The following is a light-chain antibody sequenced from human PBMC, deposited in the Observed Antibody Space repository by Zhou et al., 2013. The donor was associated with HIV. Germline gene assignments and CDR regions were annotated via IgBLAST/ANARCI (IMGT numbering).Light chain of an antibody. Sequence: EIVLTQSPATLSLSPGERATLSCRASQSVSRYLVWYQQKPGQAPRLLIYDVSKRATGIPARFSGSGSGTDFTLTISALEPEDFAVYYCQQRHNWPKTFGQGTKVEIK. CDR3: QQRHNWPKT. V-gene: IGKV3-11*01. J-gene: IGKJ1*01. CDR2: DVS. CDR1: QSVSRY.